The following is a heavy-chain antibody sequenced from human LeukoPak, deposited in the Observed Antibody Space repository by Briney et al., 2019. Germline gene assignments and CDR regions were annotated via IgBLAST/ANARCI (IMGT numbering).Heavy chain of an antibody. CDR3: ARVRGYCSSTICYRYYFDY. CDR2: IKQDGSEK. V-gene: IGHV3-7*03. J-gene: IGHJ4*02. D-gene: IGHD2-2*01. CDR1: GFTFSSYW. Sequence: GGSLRLSCAASGFTFSSYWMSWVCQAPGKGLEWVANIKQDGSEKYYVDSVKGRFTISRDNAKNSLYLQMNSLRAEDTAVYYCARVRGYCSSTICYRYYFDYWGQGTLVTVSS.